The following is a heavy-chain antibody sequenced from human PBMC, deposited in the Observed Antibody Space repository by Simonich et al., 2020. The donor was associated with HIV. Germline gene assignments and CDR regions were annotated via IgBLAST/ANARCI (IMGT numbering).Heavy chain of an antibody. V-gene: IGHV1-18*01. CDR2: ISAYNGNT. CDR3: ARGSPQDPYYYYYYMDV. CDR1: GYIFSRYA. D-gene: IGHD2-15*01. Sequence: GAEVKKPGASVKVSCKASGYIFSRYAFSWVRQAPGQVLEWMGWISAYNGNTNYAQKLQGRVTMTTDTSTSTAYMELRSLRSDDTAVYYCARGSPQDPYYYYYYMDVWGKGTTVTVSS. J-gene: IGHJ6*03.